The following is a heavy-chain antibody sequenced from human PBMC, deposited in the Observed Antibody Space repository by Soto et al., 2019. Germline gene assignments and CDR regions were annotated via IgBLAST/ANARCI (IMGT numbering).Heavy chain of an antibody. CDR1: GFSLSTSGMR. D-gene: IGHD3-22*01. CDR2: IDWDDDK. Sequence: SGPTPVNPTQTLTLTCTFSGFSLSTSGMRVSWIRQPPGKALECLARIDWDDDKFYSTSLKTRLTISKDTAKNQVVLTMTNMDPVDTATYYCARDTMIAAYGMDVWGQGTTVTVAS. CDR3: ARDTMIAAYGMDV. V-gene: IGHV2-70*04. J-gene: IGHJ6*02.